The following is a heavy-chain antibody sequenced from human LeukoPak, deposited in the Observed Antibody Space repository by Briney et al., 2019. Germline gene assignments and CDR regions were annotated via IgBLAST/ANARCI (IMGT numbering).Heavy chain of an antibody. V-gene: IGHV3-74*01. D-gene: IGHD1-1*01. CDR3: ARDPNVFEY. J-gene: IGHJ4*02. Sequence: GGSLRLSCAASGFTSRSYWMHWVRQAPGKGLVWVSRINGDGSSTNYADSVKGRFTISRDSAKNTLYLQMNSLRAEDTAVYYCARDPNVFEYWGQGTLVTV. CDR1: GFTSRSYW. CDR2: INGDGSST.